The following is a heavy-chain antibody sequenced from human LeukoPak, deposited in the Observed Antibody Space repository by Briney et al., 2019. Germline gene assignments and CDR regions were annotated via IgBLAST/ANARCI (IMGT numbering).Heavy chain of an antibody. CDR1: GGSISSYY. CDR2: IYTSGST. D-gene: IGHD6-6*01. V-gene: IGHV4-4*07. Sequence: SETLSLTCTVSGGSISSYYWCWIRQPAGKGLEWIGRIYTSGSTNYNPSLKSRVTMSVDTSKNQFSLKLSSVTAADTAVYYCARFIAARARSYYYYMDVWGKGTTVTASS. CDR3: ARFIAARARSYYYYMDV. J-gene: IGHJ6*03.